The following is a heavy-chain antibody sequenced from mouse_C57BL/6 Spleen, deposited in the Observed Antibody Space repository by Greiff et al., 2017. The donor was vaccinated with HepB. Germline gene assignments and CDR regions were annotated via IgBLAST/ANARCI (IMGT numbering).Heavy chain of an antibody. CDR1: GFSLTSYG. D-gene: IGHD2-4*01. CDR3: ARLSTMITTKRVYYAMDY. Sequence: QVQLKESGPGLVQPSKSLSITCTVSGFSLTSYGVHWVRQSPGKGLEWLGVIWSGGSTDYNAAFISRLSISKDNSKSQVFFKMNSLQADDTAIYYCARLSTMITTKRVYYAMDYWGQGTSVTVSS. CDR2: IWSGGST. V-gene: IGHV2-2*01. J-gene: IGHJ4*01.